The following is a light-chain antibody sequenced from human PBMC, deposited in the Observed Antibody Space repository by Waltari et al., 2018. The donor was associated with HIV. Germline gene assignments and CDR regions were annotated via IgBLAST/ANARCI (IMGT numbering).Light chain of an antibody. CDR3: CSFAGSYTWL. CDR1: SSDVGGYNY. Sequence: QSALTQPRSVSGSPGQSVTISCTGTSSDVGGYNYVSWYQQLPGKAPKLMIYDLTERPSGVPDRFSGSQSVNTASLTISGLQAEDEADYYCCSFAGSYTWLFGGGTKLTVL. CDR2: DLT. V-gene: IGLV2-11*01. J-gene: IGLJ2*01.